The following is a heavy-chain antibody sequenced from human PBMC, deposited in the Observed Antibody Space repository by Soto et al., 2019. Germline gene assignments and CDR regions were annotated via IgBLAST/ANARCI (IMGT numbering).Heavy chain of an antibody. D-gene: IGHD3-16*01. CDR1: GGSISNYY. V-gene: IGHV4-59*01. J-gene: IGHJ5*02. Sequence: PSETLSLTCNVSGGSISNYYWTWVRQSPEKGLEWIGYMYHNGNINYNPSLKSRVTISIDTSKNQFSLTLKSVTAADTAVYYCASGGNWFDPWGQGVLVTVSS. CDR3: ASGGNWFDP. CDR2: MYHNGNI.